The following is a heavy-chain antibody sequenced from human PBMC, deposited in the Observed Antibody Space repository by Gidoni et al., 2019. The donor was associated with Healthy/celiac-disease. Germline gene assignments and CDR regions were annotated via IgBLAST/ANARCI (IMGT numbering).Heavy chain of an antibody. Sequence: QVQLQESGPGLVKPSATLSLTCPDAGGSISSYYWSWIRQPPGKGLEWIGYIYYSGGPNYNPSLKSRVTISVDTSKNQFSLKLSSVTAADTAVYYCARGYSSSWYVGPTWYFDLWGRGTLVTVSS. CDR3: ARGYSSSWYVGPTWYFDL. D-gene: IGHD6-13*01. J-gene: IGHJ2*01. V-gene: IGHV4-59*01. CDR2: IYYSGGP. CDR1: GGSISSYY.